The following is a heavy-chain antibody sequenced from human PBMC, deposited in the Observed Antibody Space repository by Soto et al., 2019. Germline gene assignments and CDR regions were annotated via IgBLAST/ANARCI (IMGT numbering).Heavy chain of an antibody. V-gene: IGHV4-39*01. Sequence: SETLSLTCTVSGGSISSSSYYLGCIRETPGKGLEWIGSLYYSWSSYYNQSLKSRVPLSVDTSKNQFSLKLSSVTAADTAVYYCPRQVETYCEFWSCYSYYYRMDVLGRGSTVTVSS. CDR3: PRQVETYCEFWSCYSYYYRMDV. J-gene: IGHJ6*02. CDR1: GGSISSSSYY. CDR2: LYYSWSS. D-gene: IGHD3-3*01.